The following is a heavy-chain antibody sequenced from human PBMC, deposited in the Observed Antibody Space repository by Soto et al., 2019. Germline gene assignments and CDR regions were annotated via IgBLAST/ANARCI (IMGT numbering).Heavy chain of an antibody. CDR1: GFTCNTYT. D-gene: IGHD6-13*01. CDR2: ITSTSSYI. CDR3: AKDTGGAPVGTYYFDN. V-gene: IGHV3-21*01. Sequence: EVQLVESGGGLVKPGGSLRLSCAASGFTCNTYTMTWVRQAPGKGLEWVSSITSTSSYIYYADSVKGRFTISRDNAKNSLYLQMSSLRAEDTAVYYCAKDTGGAPVGTYYFDNWGQGTLVTVSS. J-gene: IGHJ4*02.